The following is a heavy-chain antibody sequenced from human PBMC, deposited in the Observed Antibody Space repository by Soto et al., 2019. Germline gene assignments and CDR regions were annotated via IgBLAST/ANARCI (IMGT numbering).Heavy chain of an antibody. Sequence: GGSLRLSCAASGFTFSSYGMHWVRQAPGKGLEWVANIKDDGGQQYYVGSVKGRFTISRDNAENSLYLHMSSLRVEDTAVYYSGNTPTRGGFDSWGQGTVVTVSS. J-gene: IGHJ4*02. CDR2: IKDDGGQQ. CDR1: GFTFSSYG. CDR3: GNTPTRGGFDS. D-gene: IGHD3-16*01. V-gene: IGHV3-7*03.